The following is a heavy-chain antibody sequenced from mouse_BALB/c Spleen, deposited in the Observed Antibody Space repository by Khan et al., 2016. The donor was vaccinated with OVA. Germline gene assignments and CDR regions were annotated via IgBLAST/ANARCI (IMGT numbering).Heavy chain of an antibody. CDR3: ARSIMAN. J-gene: IGHJ2*01. CDR2: ISYSGST. CDR1: GYSITSDYA. V-gene: IGHV3-2*02. Sequence: VQLKESGPGLVKPSQSLSLTCTVTGYSITSDYAWNWIRQFPGNKLEWMGYISYSGSTSYNPSLKSRISITRDTSKNQFFLHLNSVTTEDTATYYCARSIMANWGQGTTLTVSS.